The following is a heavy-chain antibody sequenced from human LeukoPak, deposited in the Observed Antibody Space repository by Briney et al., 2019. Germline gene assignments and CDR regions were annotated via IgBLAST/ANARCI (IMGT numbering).Heavy chain of an antibody. J-gene: IGHJ4*02. CDR2: IWYDGSNK. CDR3: ARDGDGYNRGYFDY. V-gene: IGHV3-33*01. D-gene: IGHD5-24*01. CDR1: GFTFSSYG. Sequence: PGRSLRLSCAASGFTFSSYGMHWVRQAPGKGLEWVAVIWYDGSNKYYADSVKGRFTISRDNSKNTLYLQMNSLGAEDTAVYYCARDGDGYNRGYFDYWGQGTLVTVSS.